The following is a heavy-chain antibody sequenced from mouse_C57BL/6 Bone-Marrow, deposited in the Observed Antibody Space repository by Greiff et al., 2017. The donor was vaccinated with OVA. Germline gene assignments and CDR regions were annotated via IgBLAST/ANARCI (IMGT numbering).Heavy chain of an antibody. CDR2: ISSGGSYT. Sequence: EVQLMESGGDLVKPGGSLKLSCAASGFTFSSYGMSWVRQTPDKRLEWVATISSGGSYTYYPDSVKGRFTISRDNAKNTLYLQMSSLKSEDTAMYYCARYWYYAMDYWGQGTSVTVSS. V-gene: IGHV5-6*01. D-gene: IGHD4-1*01. CDR1: GFTFSSYG. J-gene: IGHJ4*01. CDR3: ARYWYYAMDY.